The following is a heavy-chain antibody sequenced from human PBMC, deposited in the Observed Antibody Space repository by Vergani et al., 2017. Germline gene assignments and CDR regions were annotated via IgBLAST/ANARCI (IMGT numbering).Heavy chain of an antibody. D-gene: IGHD2-8*01. Sequence: VQLVESGGGVVQPGGSLRLSCSASGFSFNSYWMHWVRQVPGKGLLWVSRIKSDGSITAYADSVKGRFTISRDNSKNTLYLQMNSLRAEDTAVYYCARDQMVYASRYYYYMDVWGKGTTVTVSS. CDR1: GFSFNSYW. J-gene: IGHJ6*03. CDR2: IKSDGSIT. V-gene: IGHV3-74*03. CDR3: ARDQMVYASRYYYYMDV.